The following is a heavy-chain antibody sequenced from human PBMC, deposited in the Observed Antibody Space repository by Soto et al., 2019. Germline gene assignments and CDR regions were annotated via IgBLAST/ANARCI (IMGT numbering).Heavy chain of an antibody. D-gene: IGHD3-10*01. CDR2: IVTSGSSI. CDR3: AREGSGSYLAY. J-gene: IGHJ4*02. V-gene: IGHV3-48*01. CDR1: GFTFSSYS. Sequence: GGSLRLSCAASGFTFSSYSMNWVRQAPGKGLEWVAYIVTSGSSIYYADSVKGRFTISRDNAKNSLYLQMNTLRAEDTAVYYCAREGSGSYLAYWGQGTLVTVSS.